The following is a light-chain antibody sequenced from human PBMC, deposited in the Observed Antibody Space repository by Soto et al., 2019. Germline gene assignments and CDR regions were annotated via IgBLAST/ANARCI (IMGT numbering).Light chain of an antibody. CDR1: SGSVSTNHY. CDR3: VLYMGSTWV. J-gene: IGLJ3*02. V-gene: IGLV8-61*01. Sequence: QTVVTQEPSCSVSPGGTVTLTCGLSSGSVSTNHYPSWYQQTPGQAPRTLIYTTNTRSSGVPDRFSGSILGNKAALTITGAQADDESDYYCVLYMGSTWVFGGGTKLTVL. CDR2: TTN.